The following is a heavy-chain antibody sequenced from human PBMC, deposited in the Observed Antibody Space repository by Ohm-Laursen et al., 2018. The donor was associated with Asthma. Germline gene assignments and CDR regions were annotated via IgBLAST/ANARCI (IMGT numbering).Heavy chain of an antibody. CDR1: GFSLTTGGVG. D-gene: IGHD2-8*01. Sequence: TQTLTLTCTFSGFSLTTGGVGVAWIRQPPGQALEWLALIYWDGDKRYSPSLQSRLTITRDTSKNQVVLTMTNMEPVDTATYYCAHTGQVSISDYFDYWGQGTLVTVSS. J-gene: IGHJ4*02. V-gene: IGHV2-5*02. CDR3: AHTGQVSISDYFDY. CDR2: IYWDGDK.